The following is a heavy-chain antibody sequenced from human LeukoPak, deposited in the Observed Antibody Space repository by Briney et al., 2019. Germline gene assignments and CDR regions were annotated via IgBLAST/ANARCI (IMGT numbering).Heavy chain of an antibody. CDR3: ARDGRPQWLVRTGANWFDP. Sequence: SETLSLTCTVSGGSISSYYWSWIRQPPGKGLEWIGYIYYSGSTNYNPSLKSRVTISVDTSKNQFSLKLSSVTAADTAVYYCARDGRPQWLVRTGANWFDPWGQGTLVTVSS. CDR2: IYYSGST. J-gene: IGHJ5*02. D-gene: IGHD6-19*01. V-gene: IGHV4-59*01. CDR1: GGSISSYY.